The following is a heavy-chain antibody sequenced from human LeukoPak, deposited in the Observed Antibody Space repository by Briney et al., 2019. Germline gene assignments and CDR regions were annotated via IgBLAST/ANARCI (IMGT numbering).Heavy chain of an antibody. V-gene: IGHV3-74*01. D-gene: IGHD2-2*01. J-gene: IGHJ6*02. CDR1: GFTFSSYW. Sequence: GRSLRLSCAASGFTFSSYWMHWVRQAPGKGLVWVSRINSDGSSTSYADSVKGRFTISRDNAKNTLYLQMNSLRAEDTAVYYCARGGYCSSTSCSHYYYYTLDVWGQGTTVTVSS. CDR2: INSDGSST. CDR3: ARGGYCSSTSCSHYYYYTLDV.